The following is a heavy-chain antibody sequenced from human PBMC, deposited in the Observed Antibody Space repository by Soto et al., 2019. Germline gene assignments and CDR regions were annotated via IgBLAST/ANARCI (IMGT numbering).Heavy chain of an antibody. CDR1: GFTFSVFA. V-gene: IGHV3-23*01. J-gene: IGHJ3*02. D-gene: IGHD7-27*01. CDR3: AKDRGTGDYGVNAVDI. CDR2: ISGRGENT. Sequence: EVPLLESGGGLVQPGGSLRLSCASSGFTFSVFAMSWVRQAPGKGLELVSTISGRGENTYYADSVKGRFTISRDNSKNTLNLQMNSLRGEDTAVYYCAKDRGTGDYGVNAVDIWGQGTMVTVAS.